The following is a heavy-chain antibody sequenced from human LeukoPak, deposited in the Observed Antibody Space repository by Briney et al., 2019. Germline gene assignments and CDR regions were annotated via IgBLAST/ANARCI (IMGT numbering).Heavy chain of an antibody. D-gene: IGHD3-22*01. Sequence: ASVKVSCKASGGTFSSYAISWVRQAPGQGLEWMGGIIPIFGTANYAQKFQGRVTITADESTSTAYMELRSLRSDDTAVYYCARANTYYYDSSGYYRQYYFDYWGQGTLVTVSS. CDR2: IIPIFGTA. CDR1: GGTFSSYA. CDR3: ARANTYYYDSSGYYRQYYFDY. V-gene: IGHV1-69*13. J-gene: IGHJ4*02.